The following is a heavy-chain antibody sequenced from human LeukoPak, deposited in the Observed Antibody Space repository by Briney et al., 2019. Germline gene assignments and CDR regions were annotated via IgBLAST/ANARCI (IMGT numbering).Heavy chain of an antibody. D-gene: IGHD3-22*01. J-gene: IGHJ6*02. V-gene: IGHV4-59*01. CDR1: GGSISSYY. CDR2: IYYSGST. CDR3: ARDRAHYYYDSSGSVGYYYYGMDV. Sequence: PSETLSLTCTVSGGSISSYYWSWIRQPPGKGLEWIGYIYYSGSTNYNPSLKSRVTISVDTSKNQFSLKLSSVTAADTAVYYCARDRAHYYYDSSGSVGYYYYGMDVWGQGTTVTVSS.